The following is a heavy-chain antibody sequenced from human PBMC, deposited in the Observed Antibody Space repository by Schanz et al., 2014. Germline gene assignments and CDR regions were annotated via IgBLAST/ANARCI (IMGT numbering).Heavy chain of an antibody. Sequence: EVQLVASGGGLVQPGGSLRLSCAASGFAVDNYYMSCVRQAPGRGLEWVTIIFTDGRTYYADSVKGRFTISRDSSKNTLLRQMNSLRTEVTAVYYCARRDPYCRSGTCARAFDFWGQGTLVTVSS. D-gene: IGHD2-15*01. CDR3: ARRDPYCRSGTCARAFDF. CDR2: IFTDGRT. J-gene: IGHJ4*02. V-gene: IGHV3-66*02. CDR1: GFAVDNYY.